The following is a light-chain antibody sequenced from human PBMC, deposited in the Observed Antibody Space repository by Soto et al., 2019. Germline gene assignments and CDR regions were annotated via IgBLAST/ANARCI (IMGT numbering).Light chain of an antibody. V-gene: IGLV7-43*01. J-gene: IGLJ3*02. CDR1: TGAVTSGYY. CDR3: LLYYSGAWV. CDR2: STS. Sequence: QAVVTQEPSLTVSPGGTVTLTCASSTGAVTSGYYPNWFQQKPGQAPRALIYSTSNKYSWTPARFSGSLLGGKAALTLSGVQPEDEAEYYCLLYYSGAWVFGGGTKLTVL.